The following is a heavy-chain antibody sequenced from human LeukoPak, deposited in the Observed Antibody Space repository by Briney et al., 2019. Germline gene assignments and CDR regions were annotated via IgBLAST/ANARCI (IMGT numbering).Heavy chain of an antibody. CDR3: AGYSSGWFGSFDI. CDR1: GFTFSDYY. Sequence: GGSLRLSCAASGFTFSDYYMSWIRQAPGKGLEWVSYISSSGSTIYYADFVKGRFTISRDNAKNSLYLQMSSLRAEDTAVYYCAGYSSGWFGSFDIWGQGTMVTVSS. D-gene: IGHD6-19*01. J-gene: IGHJ3*02. CDR2: ISSSGSTI. V-gene: IGHV3-11*04.